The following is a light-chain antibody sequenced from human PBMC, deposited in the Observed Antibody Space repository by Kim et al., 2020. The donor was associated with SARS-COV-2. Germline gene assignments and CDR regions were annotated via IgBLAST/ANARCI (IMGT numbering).Light chain of an antibody. CDR3: SSYTSSSTWV. CDR1: SSDVGGYNY. J-gene: IGLJ3*02. V-gene: IGLV2-14*03. Sequence: GRSITISFPGPSSDVGGYNYVSWYQQHPGNAPKLMIYDVSKRPSGVSNRFSGSKSGNTASLTISGLQAEDEADYYCSSYTSSSTWVFGGGTKLTVL. CDR2: DVS.